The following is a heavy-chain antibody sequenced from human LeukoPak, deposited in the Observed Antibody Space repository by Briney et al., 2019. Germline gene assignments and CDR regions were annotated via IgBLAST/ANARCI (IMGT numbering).Heavy chain of an antibody. CDR1: GFIFSNAC. Sequence: GGSLRLSCAASGFIFSNACMTWVRQAPGRGGRGVARIKSKTDGGTTDYAAPVKGKFAISRDDSTNTLYLHMNSLKTEDTAVYYCATGPGYSGSGQWGQGALVTVSS. D-gene: IGHD3-10*01. CDR3: ATGPGYSGSGQ. V-gene: IGHV3-15*01. CDR2: IKSKTDGGTT. J-gene: IGHJ4*02.